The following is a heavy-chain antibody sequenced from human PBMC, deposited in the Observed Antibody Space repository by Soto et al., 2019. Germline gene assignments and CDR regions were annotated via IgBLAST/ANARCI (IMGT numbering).Heavy chain of an antibody. V-gene: IGHV3-30-3*01. CDR2: ISYDGSNK. Sequence: QVQLVESGGGVVQPGRSLRLSCAASGFTFSSYAMHWVRQAPGKGLEWVAVISYDGSNKYYADSVKGRFTISRDNSKNTVXLQMNSLRAEDTAVYYCARDPGGTDFAAWTYYFDYWGQGTLVTVSS. J-gene: IGHJ4*02. CDR1: GFTFSSYA. D-gene: IGHD3-3*01. CDR3: ARDPGGTDFAAWTYYFDY.